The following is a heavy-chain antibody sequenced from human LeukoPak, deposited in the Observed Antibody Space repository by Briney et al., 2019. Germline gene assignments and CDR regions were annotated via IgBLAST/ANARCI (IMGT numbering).Heavy chain of an antibody. D-gene: IGHD2-2*01. V-gene: IGHV1-18*01. J-gene: IGHJ5*02. CDR2: IIAHNAHT. CDR3: ARDGDFCTSNTCYSWFDP. Sequence: ASVKVSCKASGYTFTSYGISWVRQAPGQGLECMGWIIAHNAHTNYAQKFQGRVTMTTDTSTSTAYIELRSLRSDDTAIYYCARDGDFCTSNTCYSWFDPWGQGTLVTVSP. CDR1: GYTFTSYG.